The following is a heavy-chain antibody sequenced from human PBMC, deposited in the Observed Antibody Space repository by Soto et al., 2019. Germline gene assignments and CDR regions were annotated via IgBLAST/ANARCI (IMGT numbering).Heavy chain of an antibody. J-gene: IGHJ4*02. Sequence: GGSLRLSCAASGFTFSSYWMHWVRQAPGKGLVWVSRINSDGSSTSYADSVKGRFTISRDNAKNTLYLQMNSLRAEDTAVYYCARGPYDFWSGYYFDYWGQGTLVTVSS. V-gene: IGHV3-74*01. CDR1: GFTFSSYW. D-gene: IGHD3-3*01. CDR3: ARGPYDFWSGYYFDY. CDR2: INSDGSST.